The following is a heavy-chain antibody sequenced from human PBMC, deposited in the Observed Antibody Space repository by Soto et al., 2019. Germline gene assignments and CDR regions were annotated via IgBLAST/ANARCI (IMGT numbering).Heavy chain of an antibody. CDR2: IYYSGST. J-gene: IGHJ5*02. Sequence: QVQLQESGPGLVKPSETLSLTCTVSGGSISSYYWSWIRQPPGKGLDWIGYIYYSGSTNYNPSLKSRVTISVDTSKSQFSLQLSSVTAAYTAVYYCARFDNWNCAWFDPWGQGTLVTVSS. CDR3: ARFDNWNCAWFDP. V-gene: IGHV4-59*01. CDR1: GGSISSYY. D-gene: IGHD1-7*01.